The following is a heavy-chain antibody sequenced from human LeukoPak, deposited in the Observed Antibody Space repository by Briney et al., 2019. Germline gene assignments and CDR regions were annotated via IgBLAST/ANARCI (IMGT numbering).Heavy chain of an antibody. Sequence: ASVKVSCKASGYTFTSYDINWLRQATGQGLEWMGWMNPNSGNTGYAQKFQGRVTMTRNTSISTAYMELSSLRSEDTAVYYCARVLLPLYGMDVWGQGTTVTVSS. CDR1: GYTFTSYD. CDR3: ARVLLPLYGMDV. J-gene: IGHJ6*02. CDR2: MNPNSGNT. D-gene: IGHD3-22*01. V-gene: IGHV1-8*01.